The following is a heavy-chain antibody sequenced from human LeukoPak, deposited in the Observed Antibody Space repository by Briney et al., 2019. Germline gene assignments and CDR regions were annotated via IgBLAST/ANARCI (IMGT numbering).Heavy chain of an antibody. CDR3: ARVTTMIVGTHYYYGMDV. J-gene: IGHJ6*02. Sequence: SETLSLTRTVSGGSISSYYWSWIRQPPGKGLEWIGYIYYSGSTNYNPSLKSRVTISVDTSKNQFSLKLSSVTAADTAVYYCARVTTMIVGTHYYYGMDVWGQGTTVTVSS. CDR2: IYYSGST. V-gene: IGHV4-59*01. CDR1: GGSISSYY. D-gene: IGHD3-22*01.